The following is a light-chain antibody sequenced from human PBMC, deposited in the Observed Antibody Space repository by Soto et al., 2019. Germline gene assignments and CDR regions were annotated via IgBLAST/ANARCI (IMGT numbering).Light chain of an antibody. CDR2: SNS. CDR1: SSNIGGNT. Sequence: VLTQPPSASGTPGQRVTISCSGSSSNIGGNTVNWYQQIPGTAPKLLIYSNSQRPSGVPDRFSGSKSGSSASLAISGLQSEDEADYYCAAWDDSLNRPVFGGGTQLTVL. V-gene: IGLV1-44*01. CDR3: AAWDDSLNRPV. J-gene: IGLJ7*01.